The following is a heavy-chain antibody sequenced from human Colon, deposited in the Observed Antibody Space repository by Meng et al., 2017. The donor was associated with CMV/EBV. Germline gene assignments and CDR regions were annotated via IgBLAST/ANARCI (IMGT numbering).Heavy chain of an antibody. J-gene: IGHJ4*02. V-gene: IGHV3-66*01. CDR1: GLTVSSNY. D-gene: IGHD6-19*01. CDR3: AREGYSNGWCYLDY. CDR2: IYSDGKT. Sequence: VQWVEAGGHLVQPGGSLRLSCAASGLTVSSNYMSWVRQAPGKGLEWVSLIYSDGKTYYADSVKGRFTISRDNSKNTLYLQMNSLRDEDTAVYYCAREGYSNGWCYLDYWGQGTLVTVSS.